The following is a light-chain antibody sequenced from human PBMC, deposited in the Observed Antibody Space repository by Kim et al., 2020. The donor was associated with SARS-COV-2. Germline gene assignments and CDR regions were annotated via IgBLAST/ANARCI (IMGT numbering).Light chain of an antibody. CDR1: HDISNY. Sequence: DIQMTQSPSSLSASVGDRVTITCQASHDISNYLNWYQQKPGKAPKLLIYDASNLETGVPSRFSGSGSATDFTFTISILQPEDIATYYCQQYDNFPFTFGPGTKVDIK. J-gene: IGKJ3*01. CDR3: QQYDNFPFT. V-gene: IGKV1-33*01. CDR2: DAS.